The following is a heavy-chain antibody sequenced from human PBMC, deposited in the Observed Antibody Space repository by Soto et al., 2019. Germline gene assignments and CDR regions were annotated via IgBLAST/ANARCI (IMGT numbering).Heavy chain of an antibody. D-gene: IGHD2-2*01. CDR2: IKQDGSEK. J-gene: IGHJ3*02. V-gene: IGHV3-7*01. Sequence: GGSLRLSCAASGFTFSSYWMSWVRQAPGKGLEWVANIKQDGSEKYYVDSVKGRFTISRDNAKNSLYLQMNSLRAEDTAVYYCARDLDCSSTSCYRSDAFDIWGQGTMVTVS. CDR1: GFTFSSYW. CDR3: ARDLDCSSTSCYRSDAFDI.